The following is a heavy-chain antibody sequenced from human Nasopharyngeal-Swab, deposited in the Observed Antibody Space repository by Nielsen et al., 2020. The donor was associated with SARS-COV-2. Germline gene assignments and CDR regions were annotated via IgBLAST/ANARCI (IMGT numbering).Heavy chain of an antibody. CDR2: IGTEGDT. J-gene: IGHJ6*03. Sequence: GESLKISCAASGFTFSSYDMHWVRQAPGKGLEWVSSIGTEGDTHYPDSVKGRLTITRENAKSSLYLQMNIVRAEDTGVYYCARARGINLGLGVVGDMDVWGKGTTVTVSS. CDR3: ARARGINLGLGVVGDMDV. CDR1: GFTFSSYD. D-gene: IGHD3-3*01. V-gene: IGHV3-13*01.